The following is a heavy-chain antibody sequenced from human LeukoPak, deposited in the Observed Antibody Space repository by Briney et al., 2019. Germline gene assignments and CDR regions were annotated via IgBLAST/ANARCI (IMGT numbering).Heavy chain of an antibody. CDR3: AREGYYYGMDV. J-gene: IGHJ6*02. V-gene: IGHV4-59*01. Sequence: PSETLSLTCTVSGGSFSSYYWSWIRQPPGKGLEWIGYIYDSGSTNYNPSLKSRVTISVDMSKNQFSLKLSSVAAADTAVYYCAREGYYYGMDVWGQGTTVTVSS. CDR2: IYDSGST. CDR1: GGSFSSYY.